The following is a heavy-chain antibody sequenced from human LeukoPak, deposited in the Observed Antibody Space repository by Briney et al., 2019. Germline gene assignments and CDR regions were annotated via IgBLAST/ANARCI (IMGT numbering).Heavy chain of an antibody. J-gene: IGHJ4*02. Sequence: GGSLRLSCAASGFTFSSYSMNWVRQAPGKGLEWVSSISSSSSYIYYADSVKGRFTISRDNANNSLYQQMNSLRAEDTAVYYCARDGYDYVWGSYRYPLEYWGQGTLVTVSS. V-gene: IGHV3-21*01. CDR3: ARDGYDYVWGSYRYPLEY. CDR1: GFTFSSYS. CDR2: ISSSSSYI. D-gene: IGHD3-16*02.